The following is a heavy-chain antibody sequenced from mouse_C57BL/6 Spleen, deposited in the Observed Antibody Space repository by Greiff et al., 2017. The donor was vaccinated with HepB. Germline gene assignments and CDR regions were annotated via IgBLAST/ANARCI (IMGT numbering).Heavy chain of an antibody. J-gene: IGHJ4*01. CDR1: GYTFTDYE. CDR3: TVLRPHYYAMDY. CDR2: IDPETGGT. Sequence: QVHVKQSGAELVRPGASVTLSCKASGYTFTDYEMHWVKQTPVHGLEWIGAIDPETGGTAYNQKFKGKAILTADKSSSTAYMELRSQTSEDSAVYYCTVLRPHYYAMDYWGQGTSVTVSS. V-gene: IGHV1-15*01. D-gene: IGHD1-2*01.